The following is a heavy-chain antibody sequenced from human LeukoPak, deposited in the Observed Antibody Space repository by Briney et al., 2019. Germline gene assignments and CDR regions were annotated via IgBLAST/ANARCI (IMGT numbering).Heavy chain of an antibody. D-gene: IGHD2-21*02. J-gene: IGHJ6*03. CDR3: ARDRTYCGGDCYSFYYYMDV. Sequence: EASVKVSCKASGYTFTGYYMHWVRQAPGQGLEWMGWINPNSGGTNYAQKFQGRVTMTRDTSISTAYMELSRLRSDDTAVYYCARDRTYCGGDCYSFYYYMDVWGKGTTVTVSS. V-gene: IGHV1-2*02. CDR1: GYTFTGYY. CDR2: INPNSGGT.